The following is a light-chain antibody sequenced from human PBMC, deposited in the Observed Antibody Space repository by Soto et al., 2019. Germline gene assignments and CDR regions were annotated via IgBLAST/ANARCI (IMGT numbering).Light chain of an antibody. Sequence: DIVMTQSPDSLAVSLGERATINCKSSQSVFSNSNNKNCIAWYQQKSGQPPKLLIYWASSRESGVPDRFSGSGSGTEFTLTISSLQPEDFATYYCQQLITFGPGTKVDIK. CDR2: WAS. J-gene: IGKJ3*01. CDR3: QQLIT. CDR1: QSVFSNSNNKNC. V-gene: IGKV4-1*01.